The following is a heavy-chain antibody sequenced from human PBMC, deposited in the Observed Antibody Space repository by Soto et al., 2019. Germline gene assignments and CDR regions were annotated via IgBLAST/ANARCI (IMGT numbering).Heavy chain of an antibody. J-gene: IGHJ4*02. CDR3: ARELELEQKFDY. V-gene: IGHV1-2*02. CDR2: INPNSGGT. Sequence: GASVKVSCKASGYTFAGYYMHWVRQAPGQGLEWMGWINPNSGGTNYAQKFQGRVTMTRDTSISTAYMELSRLRSDDTAVYYCARELELEQKFDYWGQGTLVTVSS. D-gene: IGHD1-1*01. CDR1: GYTFAGYY.